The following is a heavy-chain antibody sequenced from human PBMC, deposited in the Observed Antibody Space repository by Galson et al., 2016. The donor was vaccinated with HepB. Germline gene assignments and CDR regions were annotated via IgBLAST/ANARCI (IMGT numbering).Heavy chain of an antibody. CDR2: NRNKANRFFT. J-gene: IGHJ3*01. V-gene: IGHV3-72*01. CDR3: ARDCWTSNCPKYALDV. D-gene: IGHD3/OR15-3a*01. Sequence: SLRLSCAGSGFTFSDYFMDWVRQAPGKGLEWVGRNRNKANRFFTEYAASVKGRFSISRDDSKSSLYLQMNSLKTEDTAVYYCARDCWTSNCPKYALDVWGQGTMVTVSS. CDR1: GFTFSDYF.